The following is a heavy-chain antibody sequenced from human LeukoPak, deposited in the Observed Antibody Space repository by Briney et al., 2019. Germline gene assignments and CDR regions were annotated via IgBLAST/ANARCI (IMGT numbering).Heavy chain of an antibody. V-gene: IGHV3-74*01. Sequence: GESLRLSCAASGFTFSSFWMHWVRQAPGKGLEWVSSIKGDGSSTNYADSVKGRFTISRDNAKNTLYLQMNRLRAEDTAVYYCARGGGGLGYWGQGTLVTVSS. J-gene: IGHJ4*02. D-gene: IGHD3-16*01. CDR3: ARGGGGLGY. CDR1: GFTFSSFW. CDR2: IKGDGSST.